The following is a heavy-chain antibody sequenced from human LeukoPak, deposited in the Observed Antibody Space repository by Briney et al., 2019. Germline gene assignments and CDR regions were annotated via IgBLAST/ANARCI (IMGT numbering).Heavy chain of an antibody. Sequence: GGSLRLSCAASGFTFSNAWMSWVRQAPGKGLEWVGRIKSKTDDGTTDYAAPVKGRFTISRDDSKNTLYLQMNSLKTEDTAVYYCTTAVACTNGVCDYWGQGTLVTVSS. CDR1: GFTFSNAW. CDR2: IKSKTDDGTT. V-gene: IGHV3-15*01. CDR3: TTAVACTNGVCDY. J-gene: IGHJ4*02. D-gene: IGHD2-8*01.